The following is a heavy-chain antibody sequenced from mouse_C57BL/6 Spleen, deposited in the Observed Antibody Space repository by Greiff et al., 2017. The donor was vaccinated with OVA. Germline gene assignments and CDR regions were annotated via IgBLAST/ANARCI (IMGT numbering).Heavy chain of an antibody. D-gene: IGHD1-1*01. Sequence: EVKLMESGGGLVKPGGSLKLSCAASGFTFSSYAMSWVRQTPEKRLEWVATISDGGSYTYYPDNVKGRFTISRDNAKNNLYLQMSHLKSEDTAMYYCARDLTTVVEDAMDYWGQGTSVTVSS. CDR3: ARDLTTVVEDAMDY. J-gene: IGHJ4*01. CDR2: ISDGGSYT. V-gene: IGHV5-4*01. CDR1: GFTFSSYA.